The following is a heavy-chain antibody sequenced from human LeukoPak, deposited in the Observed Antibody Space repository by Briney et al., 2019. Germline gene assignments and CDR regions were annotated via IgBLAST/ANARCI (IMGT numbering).Heavy chain of an antibody. CDR1: GFTFSSYG. CDR3: ARVRSGSYYNYFDY. CDR2: ISYDEGNK. Sequence: GGSLRLSCAASGFTFSSYGMHWVRQAPGKGLEWVAVISYDEGNKYYADSVKGRFTISRDNAKNSLYLQMNSLRAEDTAVYYCARVRSGSYYNYFDYWGQGTLVTVSS. V-gene: IGHV3-30*03. J-gene: IGHJ4*02. D-gene: IGHD1-26*01.